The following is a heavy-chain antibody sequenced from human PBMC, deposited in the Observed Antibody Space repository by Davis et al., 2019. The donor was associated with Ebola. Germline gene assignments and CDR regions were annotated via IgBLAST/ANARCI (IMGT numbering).Heavy chain of an antibody. CDR1: GFSFSTYW. Sequence: GESLKISCAASGFSFSTYWMSWIRQAPGKGLEWVANIEEDGNENNYVDSVKGRFTISRDNAKNSVYLQLNSLRVEDTAVYYCARSLFDYWGQGTLVTVSS. CDR2: IEEDGNEN. CDR3: ARSLFDY. J-gene: IGHJ4*02. V-gene: IGHV3-7*01.